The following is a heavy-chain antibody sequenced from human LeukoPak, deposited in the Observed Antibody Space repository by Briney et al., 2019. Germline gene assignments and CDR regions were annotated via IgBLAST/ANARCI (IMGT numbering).Heavy chain of an antibody. CDR3: ARDQGNVDSSDWYFVGNAFDI. V-gene: IGHV3-21*04. Sequence: GGSLRLSCVASGFTLSSYNMNWVRQAPGKGLEWVSSISSSSSYIYHADSVKGRFTISRDNAKNSLYLQMNSLRAEDTAVYYCARDQGNVDSSDWYFVGNAFDIWGQGTMVTVSS. CDR2: ISSSSSYI. J-gene: IGHJ3*02. CDR1: GFTLSSYN. D-gene: IGHD6-19*01.